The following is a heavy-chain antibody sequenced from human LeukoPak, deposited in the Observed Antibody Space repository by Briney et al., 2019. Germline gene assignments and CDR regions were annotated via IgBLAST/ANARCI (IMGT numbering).Heavy chain of an antibody. V-gene: IGHV4-34*01. Sequence: SETLSLTCAVYGGSFSGYYWSWIRQPPGKGLEWIGEINHSGSANYNPSLKSRVTISVDTSKNQFSLKLSSVTAADTAVYYCARHRCSGGSCYPMNWFDPWGQGTLVTVSS. CDR1: GGSFSGYY. CDR3: ARHRCSGGSCYPMNWFDP. CDR2: INHSGSA. D-gene: IGHD2-15*01. J-gene: IGHJ5*02.